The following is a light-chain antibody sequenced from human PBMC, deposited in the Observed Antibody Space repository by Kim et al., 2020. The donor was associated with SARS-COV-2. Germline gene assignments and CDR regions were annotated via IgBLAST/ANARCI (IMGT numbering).Light chain of an antibody. Sequence: DIQMTQSPSSLSASVGDRVTITCRASQDINDSLAWYQQKPGKAPKVLLYAVHILESGVPSRFSGSGSGTEYTLTISSLQPEDSATYYWEHYYRSAPITFGQGTQLEIK. CDR3: EHYYRSAPIT. CDR1: QDINDS. CDR2: AVH. V-gene: IGKV1-NL1*01. J-gene: IGKJ5*01.